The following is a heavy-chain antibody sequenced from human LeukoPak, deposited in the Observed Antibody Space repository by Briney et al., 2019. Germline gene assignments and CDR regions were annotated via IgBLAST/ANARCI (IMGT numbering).Heavy chain of an antibody. V-gene: IGHV4-4*07. D-gene: IGHD6-19*01. CDR2: IYSSGSP. CDR1: GGSISNYY. Sequence: SETLSLTCTVSGGSISNYYWNWIRQPAWKGLEWIGRIYSSGSPKYNPSLKNRLTMSVDTSKNQFSLKLSSVTAADTAVYYCARHTQGGWYYFDYWGQGTLVTVSP. CDR3: ARHTQGGWYYFDY. J-gene: IGHJ4*02.